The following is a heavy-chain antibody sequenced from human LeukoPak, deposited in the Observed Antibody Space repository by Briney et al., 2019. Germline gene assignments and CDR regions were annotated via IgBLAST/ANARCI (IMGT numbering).Heavy chain of an antibody. V-gene: IGHV1-18*01. J-gene: IGHJ5*02. CDR1: GYTFTSYG. CDR3: ARGYYYGSGSFPPSSNWFDP. D-gene: IGHD3-10*01. CDR2: ISAYNGST. Sequence: ASVKVSCKASGYTFTSYGISWVRQAPGQGLEWMGWISAYNGSTNYAQKLQGRVTMTTDTSTSTAYMELRSLRSDDTAVYYCARGYYYGSGSFPPSSNWFDPWGQGTLVTVSS.